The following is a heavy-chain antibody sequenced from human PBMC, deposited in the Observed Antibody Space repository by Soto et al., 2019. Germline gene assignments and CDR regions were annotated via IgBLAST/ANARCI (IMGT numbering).Heavy chain of an antibody. V-gene: IGHV3-30-3*01. CDR2: ISYDGSNK. CDR1: GFTFSSYA. J-gene: IGHJ5*02. D-gene: IGHD3-3*01. CDR3: ARDPPGYSDFWSGYALEFAP. Sequence: QVQLVESGGGVVQPGRSLRLSCAASGFTFSSYAMHWVRQAPGKGLEWVAVISYDGSNKYYADSVKGRFTISRDNSKNTLYLQMNSLRAEDTAVYYCARDPPGYSDFWSGYALEFAPWGQGTLVTVSS.